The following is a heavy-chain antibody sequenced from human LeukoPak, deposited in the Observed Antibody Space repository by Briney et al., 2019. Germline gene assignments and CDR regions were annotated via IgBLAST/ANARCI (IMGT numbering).Heavy chain of an antibody. CDR1: RFTFSSSA. D-gene: IGHD2-21*02. V-gene: IGHV3-7*01. CDR2: IKQDGSEK. J-gene: IGHJ6*02. Sequence: HSGGSLRLSCAASRFTFSSSAMSWVRQAPGKGLEWVANIKQDGSEKDYVDSAKGRFTISRDNPKNSLHLQMNSLRAEDTAVYYCARYCGGDCYGMDVWGQGTTVTVSS. CDR3: ARYCGGDCYGMDV.